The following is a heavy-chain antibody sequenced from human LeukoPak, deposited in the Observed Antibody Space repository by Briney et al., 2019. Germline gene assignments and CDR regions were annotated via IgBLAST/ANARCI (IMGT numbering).Heavy chain of an antibody. CDR2: IWYDGSNK. D-gene: IGHD3-22*01. Sequence: GRSLRLSCAASRFTFSSYGMHWVRQAPGKGLEWVAVIWYDGSNKCYADSVKGRFTISRDNSKNTLYLQMNSLRAEDTAVYYCARDRSDSGYYPSGFDYWGQGTLVTVSS. J-gene: IGHJ4*02. CDR1: RFTFSSYG. CDR3: ARDRSDSGYYPSGFDY. V-gene: IGHV3-33*01.